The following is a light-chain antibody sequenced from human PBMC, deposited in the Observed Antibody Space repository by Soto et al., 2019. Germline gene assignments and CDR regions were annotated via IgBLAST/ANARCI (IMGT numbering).Light chain of an antibody. V-gene: IGKV3-20*01. CDR3: QQYGSSPR. J-gene: IGKJ1*01. CDR2: GAS. CDR1: QSVSSSY. Sequence: IVLTQSPGTLSLSPGERTTLSCRASQSVSSSYLAWYQQKPGQAPRLLIYGASSRSTGIPDRFSGSGSGTDFTLTISRLEPEDFAVYYCQQYGSSPRFGQGTKV.